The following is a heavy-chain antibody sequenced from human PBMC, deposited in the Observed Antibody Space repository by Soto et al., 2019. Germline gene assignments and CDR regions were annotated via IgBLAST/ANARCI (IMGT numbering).Heavy chain of an antibody. J-gene: IGHJ5*02. CDR3: TRVHMVAVPAASPWFDP. Sequence: EVQLVHSGGGLVQPGGSLTLSCAASGFTFSSHWMSWFRRAPGKGLEWVANIKSDGSEKYYADSVKGRFTVSRDNAQNSVFLQMNSLRAEDTAVYYCTRVHMVAVPAASPWFDPWGQGTRVTVSS. CDR2: IKSDGSEK. D-gene: IGHD2-2*01. CDR1: GFTFSSHW. V-gene: IGHV3-7*04.